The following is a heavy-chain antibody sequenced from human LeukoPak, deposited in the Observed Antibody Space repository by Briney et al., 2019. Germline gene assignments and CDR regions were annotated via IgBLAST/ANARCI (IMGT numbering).Heavy chain of an antibody. CDR1: GYTFTSYG. CDR3: ARDNYRGSGWDVDFDY. J-gene: IGHJ4*02. CDR2: ISAYNGNT. D-gene: IGHD6-19*01. V-gene: IGHV1-18*01. Sequence: ASVKVSCKASGYTFTSYGISWVRQAPGQGLEWMGWISAYNGNTNYAQKLQGRVTMTTDTSTSTAYMELRSLRSDDTAVYYCARDNYRGSGWDVDFDYWGQGTLVTVSS.